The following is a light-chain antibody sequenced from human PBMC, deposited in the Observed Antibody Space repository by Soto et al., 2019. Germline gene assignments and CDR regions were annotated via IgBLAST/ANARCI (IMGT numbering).Light chain of an antibody. CDR2: EVR. CDR1: SSDIGSYNY. J-gene: IGLJ1*01. Sequence: QSALTQPASVSGSPGQSITISCTGTSSDIGSYNYVAWYQQFPGKTPKLIIYEVRNRPSGVSFRFSGSKSGNTASLTISGLQAEDEADYYCISYAGSYTFARNVFGTGTKLTVL. CDR3: ISYAGSYTFARNV. V-gene: IGLV2-14*01.